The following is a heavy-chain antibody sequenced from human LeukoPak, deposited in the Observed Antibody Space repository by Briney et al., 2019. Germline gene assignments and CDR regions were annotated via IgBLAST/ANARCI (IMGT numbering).Heavy chain of an antibody. J-gene: IGHJ4*02. Sequence: PGGSLRLSCAASGFTFSSYSMNWVRQAPGKGLEWVANIKQDGSDQYYVDSVKGRFTISRDNAKNSLYLQMNSLRAEDTAVYYCARGGGSYYFYYWGQGTLVTVSS. CDR1: GFTFSSYS. D-gene: IGHD1-26*01. V-gene: IGHV3-7*03. CDR3: ARGGGSYYFYY. CDR2: IKQDGSDQ.